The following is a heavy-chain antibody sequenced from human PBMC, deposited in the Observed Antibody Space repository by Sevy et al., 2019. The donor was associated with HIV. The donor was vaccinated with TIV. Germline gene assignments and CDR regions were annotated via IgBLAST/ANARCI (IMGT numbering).Heavy chain of an antibody. J-gene: IGHJ6*02. CDR1: GFTFSSYW. CDR2: IKGDGSER. Sequence: GGSLRLSCAASGFTFSSYWMTWVRQAPGKGLEWVANIKGDGSERYYVDSVKGRFTISRDNAKNSLYLQMNSLRAEDTAVYYCARDCNSASCLWGMDVWGQGTTVTVSS. D-gene: IGHD2-2*01. V-gene: IGHV3-7*03. CDR3: ARDCNSASCLWGMDV.